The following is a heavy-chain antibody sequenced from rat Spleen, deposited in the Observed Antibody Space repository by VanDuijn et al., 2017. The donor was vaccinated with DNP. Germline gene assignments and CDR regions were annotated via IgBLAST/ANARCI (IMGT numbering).Heavy chain of an antibody. D-gene: IGHD1-4*01. V-gene: IGHV5-25*01. CDR3: PRDLHFGYNYAFDY. J-gene: IGHJ2*01. CDR1: GFTFSNYD. CDR2: ISTSGGST. Sequence: EVQLVESGGGLVQPGRSLKLSCAASGFTFSNYDMAWVRQAPTRGLEWVASISTSGGSTYYRDSVKGRFTVSRENAQSTLYLQMTSLRSEDTAAYYCPRDLHFGYNYAFDYWGQGVLVSVSS.